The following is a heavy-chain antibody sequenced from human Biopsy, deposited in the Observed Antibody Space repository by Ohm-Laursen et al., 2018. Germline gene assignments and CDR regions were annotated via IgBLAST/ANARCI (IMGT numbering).Heavy chain of an antibody. CDR1: GGTFINYA. V-gene: IGHV1-69*13. D-gene: IGHD1-26*01. Sequence: ASVKVSCNASGGTFINYAISWVRQAPGQGLEWMGGIIPMFGTANYAQMFQGRVTISADESTSTSYMELSSLTTEDTAIYYCARGPHSGSHSCFDYWGRGTLVTVS. CDR3: ARGPHSGSHSCFDY. CDR2: IIPMFGTA. J-gene: IGHJ4*02.